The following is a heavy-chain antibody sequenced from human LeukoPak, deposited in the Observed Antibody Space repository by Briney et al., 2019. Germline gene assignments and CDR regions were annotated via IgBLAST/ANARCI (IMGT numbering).Heavy chain of an antibody. J-gene: IGHJ4*02. CDR3: AKVPVSYSSGLFDY. CDR2: IWYDGINK. Sequence: GGSLRLSCAASGFTFSSYGMHWVRQAPGKGLEWVAVIWYDGINKYYGDSVEGRFTISRDNSKNTLYLQMNSLRAEDTAVYYCAKVPVSYSSGLFDYWGQGTLVTVSS. D-gene: IGHD6-19*01. CDR1: GFTFSSYG. V-gene: IGHV3-33*06.